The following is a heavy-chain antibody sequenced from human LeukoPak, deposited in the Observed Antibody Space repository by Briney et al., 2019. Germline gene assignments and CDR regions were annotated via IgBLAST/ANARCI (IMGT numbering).Heavy chain of an antibody. CDR3: ARGDLVPAAIGLGAFDI. J-gene: IGHJ3*02. CDR1: GGSISSYY. D-gene: IGHD2-2*02. Sequence: SETLSLTCTVSGGSISSYYWSWIRQPAGKGLEWIGRIYTSGSTNYNPSLKSRVTMSVDTSKNQFSLKLSSVTAAGTAVYYCARGDLVPAAIGLGAFDIWGQGTMVTVSS. CDR2: IYTSGST. V-gene: IGHV4-4*07.